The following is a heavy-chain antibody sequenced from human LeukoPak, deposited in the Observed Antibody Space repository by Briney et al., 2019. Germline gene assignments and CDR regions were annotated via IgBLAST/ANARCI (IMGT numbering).Heavy chain of an antibody. V-gene: IGHV4-61*02. Sequence: SSQTLSLTCTVSGGSISSGSYYWSWIRQPAGKGLEWIGRIYTSGSTNYNPSLKSRVTISVDTSKNQFSLKLSSVTAADTAVYYCARDLVSRGGMYNWFDPWGQGTLVTVSS. J-gene: IGHJ5*02. CDR1: GGSISSGSYY. CDR3: ARDLVSRGGMYNWFDP. CDR2: IYTSGST. D-gene: IGHD2-8*01.